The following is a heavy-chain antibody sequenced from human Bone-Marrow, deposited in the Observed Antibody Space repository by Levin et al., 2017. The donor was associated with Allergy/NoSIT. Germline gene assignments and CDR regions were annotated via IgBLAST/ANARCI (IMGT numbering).Heavy chain of an antibody. D-gene: IGHD6-19*01. CDR1: GDSVSSTSAA. CDR3: TSGQWLGNSMDV. V-gene: IGHV6-1*01. Sequence: PSQTLSLTCAISGDSVSSTSAAWNWIRQSPSRGLEWLGRTFYRSKWVNDYAMSVKSRITINPDTSKNQFSLQLNSVTPEDTAVYYCTSGQWLGNSMDVWGQGTTVTVSS. CDR2: TFYRSKWVN. J-gene: IGHJ6*02.